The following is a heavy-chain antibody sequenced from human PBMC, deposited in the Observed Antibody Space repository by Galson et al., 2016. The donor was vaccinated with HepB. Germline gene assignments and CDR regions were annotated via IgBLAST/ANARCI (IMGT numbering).Heavy chain of an antibody. CDR2: IGHGGATT. V-gene: IGHV3-23*01. CDR1: GFTFSTYA. D-gene: IGHD2-21*01. Sequence: SLRLSCAASGFTFSTYAMSWVRQTPGKGLEWVSGIGHGGATTYHADSVKGRFTISRDNSKNTLYLQMNSLRAEDTAVYYCAKGRCGGVSCYPGGNWGQGTLVTDSP. J-gene: IGHJ4*02. CDR3: AKGRCGGVSCYPGGN.